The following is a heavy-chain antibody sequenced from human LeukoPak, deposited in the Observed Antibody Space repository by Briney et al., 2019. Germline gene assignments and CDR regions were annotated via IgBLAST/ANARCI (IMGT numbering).Heavy chain of an antibody. CDR2: INWNGGTT. V-gene: IGHV3-20*04. CDR3: ARGASVGGTTGYYYYGMDV. Sequence: GGSLRLSCAASGFTFEDYGMSWVRQAPGKGLEWVSGINWNGGTTGYADSVKGRFTTSRDNAKNSLYLQMNSLRAEDTALYYCARGASVGGTTGYYYYGMDVWGQGTTVTVSS. CDR1: GFTFEDYG. D-gene: IGHD1-26*01. J-gene: IGHJ6*02.